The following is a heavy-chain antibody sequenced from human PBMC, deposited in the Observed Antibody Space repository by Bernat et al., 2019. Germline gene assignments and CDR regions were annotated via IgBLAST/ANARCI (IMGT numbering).Heavy chain of an antibody. J-gene: IGHJ6*02. CDR2: IYSGGST. V-gene: IGHV3-53*04. CDR1: GFTVSSNY. Sequence: EVQLVESGGGLVQPGGSLRLSCAASGFTVSSNYMSWVRQAPGKGLEWVSVIYSGGSTYYADSVKCRFTISRHNSKNTLYLQMNSLRAEDAAVYYCARHQRERGVYYYGMDVWGQGTTVTVSS. CDR3: ARHQRERGVYYYGMDV. D-gene: IGHD1-1*01.